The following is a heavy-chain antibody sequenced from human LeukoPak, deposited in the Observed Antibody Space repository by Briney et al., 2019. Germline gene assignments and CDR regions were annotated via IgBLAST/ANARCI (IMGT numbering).Heavy chain of an antibody. CDR3: ARVKKYSGSYSLDY. Sequence: SETLSLTCTVSGGSIRSYYWSWIRQPPGKGLEWIGYIYYSGTTNYNPSLKSRVTISVDTSKNQFSLKLSSVTAADTAVYYCARVKKYSGSYSLDYWGQGTLVTVSS. V-gene: IGHV4-59*01. D-gene: IGHD1-26*01. CDR2: IYYSGTT. CDR1: GGSIRSYY. J-gene: IGHJ4*02.